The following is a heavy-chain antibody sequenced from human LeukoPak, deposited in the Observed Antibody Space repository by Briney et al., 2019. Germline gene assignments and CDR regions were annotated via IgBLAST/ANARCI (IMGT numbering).Heavy chain of an antibody. CDR3: STDPKYIALAGTFDY. Sequence: PGGSLRLSCAASGFTFSNAWMSWVRQAPGKGLEWVGRIKSKTDGGTTDYAAPVKGRFTISRDDSKNTLYLQMNSLKTEDTAVYYCSTDPKYIALAGTFDYWGQGTLVTVSS. D-gene: IGHD6-19*01. V-gene: IGHV3-15*01. CDR2: IKSKTDGGTT. CDR1: GFTFSNAW. J-gene: IGHJ4*02.